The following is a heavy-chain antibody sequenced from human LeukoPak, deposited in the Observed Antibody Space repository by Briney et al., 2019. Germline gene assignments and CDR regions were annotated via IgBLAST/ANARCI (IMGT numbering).Heavy chain of an antibody. D-gene: IGHD3-22*01. CDR2: ISGSGGST. Sequence: GGSLRLSCAASGFTFSSYAMSWVRQAPGKGLELVSAISGSGGSTYYADSVKGRFTISRDNSKNTLYLQMNSLRAEDTAVYYCAKTLIYYDSSGYYFDYWGQGTLVTVSS. J-gene: IGHJ4*02. CDR1: GFTFSSYA. CDR3: AKTLIYYDSSGYYFDY. V-gene: IGHV3-23*01.